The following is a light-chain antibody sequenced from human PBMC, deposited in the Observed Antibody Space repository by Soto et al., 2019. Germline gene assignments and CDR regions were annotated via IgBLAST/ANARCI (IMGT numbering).Light chain of an antibody. J-gene: IGKJ1*01. CDR3: QQSYSTAVT. Sequence: DIQMTQSPSSLSASIGDRVTITCRASETITTFLNWYHQTPGKAPKLLIYAASNLQSGVPSRVSGRGSGTAFTLPISGLQPEDFVTYYCQQSYSTAVTFGQGTKVEIK. CDR1: ETITTF. V-gene: IGKV1-39*01. CDR2: AAS.